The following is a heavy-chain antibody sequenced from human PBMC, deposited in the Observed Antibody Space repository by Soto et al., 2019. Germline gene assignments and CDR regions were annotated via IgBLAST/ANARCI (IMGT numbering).Heavy chain of an antibody. J-gene: IGHJ6*03. Sequence: GGSLRLSCAASGFTFSSYSMNWVRQAPGKGLEWVSYISSSSSTIYYADSVKGRFTISRDNAKNSLYLQMNSLRAEDTAVYYCVRAYSYGPPPSYFYYIGVWGKGTTVTVSS. V-gene: IGHV3-48*01. CDR2: ISSSSSTI. CDR1: GFTFSSYS. D-gene: IGHD5-18*01. CDR3: VRAYSYGPPPSYFYYIGV.